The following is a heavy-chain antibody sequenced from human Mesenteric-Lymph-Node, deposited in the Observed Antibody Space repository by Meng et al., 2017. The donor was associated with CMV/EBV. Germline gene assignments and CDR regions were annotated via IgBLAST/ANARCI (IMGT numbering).Heavy chain of an antibody. Sequence: SLKISCEASGFRFDDYGMHWVRQAPGKGLEWVSGISWNSYSIGYADSVKGRFTISRDNAKNTLFLQMNSLRVEDTAVYYCARTQTGSTRKGFDYWGQGTLVTVSS. V-gene: IGHV3-9*01. CDR1: GFRFDDYG. CDR3: ARTQTGSTRKGFDY. J-gene: IGHJ4*02. D-gene: IGHD1-7*01. CDR2: ISWNSYSI.